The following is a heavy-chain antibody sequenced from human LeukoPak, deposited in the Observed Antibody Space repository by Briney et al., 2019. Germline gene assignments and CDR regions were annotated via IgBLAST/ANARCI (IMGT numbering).Heavy chain of an antibody. CDR2: IYSSGST. D-gene: IGHD5-12*01. CDR3: ARVGIVATSYYFDY. Sequence: SETLSLTCTVSGGSISSYYWSWIRQPPGKGLEWIGYIYSSGSTTYNPSLKSRVTISVDTSKNQFSLRLTSVTAADTAVYYCARVGIVATSYYFDYWGQGTLVTVSS. V-gene: IGHV4-59*01. J-gene: IGHJ4*02. CDR1: GGSISSYY.